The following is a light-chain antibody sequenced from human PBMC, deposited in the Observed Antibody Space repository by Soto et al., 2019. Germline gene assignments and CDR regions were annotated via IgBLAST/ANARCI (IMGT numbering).Light chain of an antibody. J-gene: IGKJ2*01. Sequence: EIVLTQSPGTLSLSPGERATLSCRASQSLTNNYLAWYQQKPGQAPRLLIYGVFNRATGIPDRFSGSGSGTDFTLTISGLEPEDSAVYYCQHYDGSPRTFGQGTKLEIK. CDR1: QSLTNNY. CDR2: GVF. CDR3: QHYDGSPRT. V-gene: IGKV3-20*01.